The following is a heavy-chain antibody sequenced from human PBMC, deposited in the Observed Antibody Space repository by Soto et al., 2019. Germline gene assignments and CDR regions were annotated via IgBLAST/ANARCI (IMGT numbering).Heavy chain of an antibody. V-gene: IGHV1-18*01. Sequence: ASVKVSCKASGYTFTSYGISWVRQAPGQGLEWMGWISAYNGNTNYAQKLQGRVTMTTDTSTSTAYMELRSLRSDDTAVCYCARDGRAYCSSTSCYYMDVWGKGTTVTVSS. J-gene: IGHJ6*03. CDR3: ARDGRAYCSSTSCYYMDV. CDR1: GYTFTSYG. CDR2: ISAYNGNT. D-gene: IGHD2-2*01.